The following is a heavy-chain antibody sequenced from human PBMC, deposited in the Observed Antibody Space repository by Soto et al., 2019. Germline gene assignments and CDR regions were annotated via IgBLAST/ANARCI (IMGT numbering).Heavy chain of an antibody. CDR1: GFTSSRYW. J-gene: IGHJ4*02. D-gene: IGHD6-25*01. Sequence: EVQLVASGGGLVQPGGSLRLSCAASGFTSSRYWMHWVRQAPGKGLVWVSHINSDGSSTNYADSVKGRFTISRDNAKNTLYLQVNSLRAEDTAVYYCARDLPAAEDYWGQGTLVTVSS. CDR2: INSDGSST. V-gene: IGHV3-74*01. CDR3: ARDLPAAEDY.